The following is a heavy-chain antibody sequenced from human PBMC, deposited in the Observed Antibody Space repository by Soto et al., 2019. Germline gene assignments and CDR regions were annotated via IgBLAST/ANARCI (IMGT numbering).Heavy chain of an antibody. CDR2: IYSGGST. Sequence: GGSLRLSCAASGFTVSSNYMSWVRQAPGKGLEWVSVIYSGGSTYYADSVKGRFTISRDNSKNTLYLQMNSLRAEDTAVYYCARDLLSPRGYYYMDVWGKGTTVTVSS. V-gene: IGHV3-66*01. D-gene: IGHD3-9*01. CDR1: GFTVSSNY. CDR3: ARDLLSPRGYYYMDV. J-gene: IGHJ6*03.